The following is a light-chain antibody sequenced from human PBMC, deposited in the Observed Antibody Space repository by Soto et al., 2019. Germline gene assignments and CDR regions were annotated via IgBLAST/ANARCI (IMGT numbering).Light chain of an antibody. J-gene: IGLJ2*01. CDR2: DVS. Sequence: QSALTQPRSVSGSXGQSVTISCTGTSNDVGGYNFVSWYQQHPGKVPKLFIYDVSRRPSGVPDRFSGSKSGNTASLTISGLQAEDEADYYCSSYAGSYTLVFGGGTKVTVL. CDR3: SSYAGSYTLV. V-gene: IGLV2-11*01. CDR1: SNDVGGYNF.